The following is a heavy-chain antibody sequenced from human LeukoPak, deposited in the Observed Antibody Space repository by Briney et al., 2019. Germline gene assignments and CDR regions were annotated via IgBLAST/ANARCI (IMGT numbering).Heavy chain of an antibody. CDR3: AREARYCTNGVCEYYGMDV. J-gene: IGHJ6*02. Sequence: TASETLSLTCTVSGGSISSYYWSWIRQHPGKGLEWIGYIYYSGSTYYNPSLKSRVTISVDTSKNQFSLKLSSVTAADTAVYYCAREARYCTNGVCEYYGMDVWGQGTTVTVSS. V-gene: IGHV4-59*06. CDR1: GGSISSYY. CDR2: IYYSGST. D-gene: IGHD2-8*01.